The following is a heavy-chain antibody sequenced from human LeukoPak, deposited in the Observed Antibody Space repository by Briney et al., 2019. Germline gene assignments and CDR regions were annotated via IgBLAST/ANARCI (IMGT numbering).Heavy chain of an antibody. Sequence: GGSLRLSCAASGFTFSNYWMHWVRHAPGKGRVWVSRIKTDRSTNYADSVKGRFTISRDNAKNTVSLQMNSLRAEDSAVYYCARAPSETGGYYPEYFRHWGQGTLVTVSS. CDR1: GFTFSNYW. CDR3: ARAPSETGGYYPEYFRH. CDR2: IKTDRST. D-gene: IGHD3-22*01. J-gene: IGHJ1*01. V-gene: IGHV3-74*01.